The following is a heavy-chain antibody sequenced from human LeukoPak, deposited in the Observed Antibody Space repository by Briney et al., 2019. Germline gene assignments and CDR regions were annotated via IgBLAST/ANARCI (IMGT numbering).Heavy chain of an antibody. Sequence: GGSLRLSCAVSGFTVSSNYMSWVRQAPGKGLEWVSVIYSGGSTNYGDSVKGRFTISRDNAKNSLYLQMNSLRAEDTAVYYCAELGITMIGGVWGKGTTVTISS. CDR1: GFTVSSNY. CDR2: IYSGGST. V-gene: IGHV3-53*01. D-gene: IGHD3-10*02. J-gene: IGHJ6*04. CDR3: AELGITMIGGV.